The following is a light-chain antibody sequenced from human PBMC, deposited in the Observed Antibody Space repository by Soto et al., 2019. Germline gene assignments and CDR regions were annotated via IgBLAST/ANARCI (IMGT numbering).Light chain of an antibody. Sequence: EIVLTQSPGTLSWSPGERATLSCRASQSVSSNYLAWYQQKPGQAPRLLIYGASSRATGIPDRFTGSGSGTDFTLTISRLEPEGFAVYYCQQYGSSPLFGQGTRLEIK. V-gene: IGKV3-20*01. CDR1: QSVSSNY. CDR3: QQYGSSPL. J-gene: IGKJ5*01. CDR2: GAS.